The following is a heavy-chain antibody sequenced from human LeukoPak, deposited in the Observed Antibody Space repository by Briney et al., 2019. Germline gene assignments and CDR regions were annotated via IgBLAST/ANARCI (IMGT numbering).Heavy chain of an antibody. CDR1: GGSISSGGYN. Sequence: PSETLSLTCTVSGGSISSGGYNWSWIRQHPGKGLEWIGYIYYSGSTYYSPSLKSRVTISVDTSKNQFSLKLSSVTAADTAVYYCARSSSGSSSSFDYWGQGTLVTVSS. CDR2: IYYSGST. V-gene: IGHV4-31*03. CDR3: ARSSSGSSSSFDY. J-gene: IGHJ4*02. D-gene: IGHD1-26*01.